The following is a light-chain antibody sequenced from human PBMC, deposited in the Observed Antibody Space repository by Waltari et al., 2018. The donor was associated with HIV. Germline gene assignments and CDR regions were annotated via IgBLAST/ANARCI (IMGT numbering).Light chain of an antibody. V-gene: IGKV3-15*01. CDR3: QQYNNWPLT. CDR1: QSVSSD. Sequence: EIVMTQSPATLYVSPGERATLSCRASQSVSSDLAWYQQNPGQAPRLLIYGASTRATGIPARFSGSGSGTEFTLTISSLQSEDFAVYYCQQYNNWPLTFGAGTKVEIK. CDR2: GAS. J-gene: IGKJ4*01.